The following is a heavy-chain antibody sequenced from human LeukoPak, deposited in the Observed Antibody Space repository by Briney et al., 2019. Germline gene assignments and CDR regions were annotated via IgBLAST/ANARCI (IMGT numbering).Heavy chain of an antibody. J-gene: IGHJ4*02. D-gene: IGHD3-10*01. CDR3: VTMVRGVLNFDY. V-gene: IGHV3-23*01. Sequence: GGSLRLSCAASGFTFSSYAMRGVAQARGGGVEGVSASSGSGGSTYYADYVKGGFTISRDNSTNTLYLQMNSLRPEDTAVYYCVTMVRGVLNFDYWGQGTLVTVSS. CDR2: SSGSGGST. CDR1: GFTFSSYA.